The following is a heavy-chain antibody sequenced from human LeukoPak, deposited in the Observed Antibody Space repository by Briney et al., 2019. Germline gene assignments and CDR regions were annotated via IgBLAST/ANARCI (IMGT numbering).Heavy chain of an antibody. CDR1: GFTFSSYW. J-gene: IGHJ5*02. CDR3: ARGNSGGYRRFDP. CDR2: IKQDGSEK. Sequence: GGSLRLSCAASGFTFSSYWMSWDRQAPGKGLEWVANIKQDGSEKYYVDSVKGRFTISRDNAKNSLYLQMNSLRAEDTAVYYCARGNSGGYRRFDPWGQGTLVTVSS. D-gene: IGHD1-26*01. V-gene: IGHV3-7*01.